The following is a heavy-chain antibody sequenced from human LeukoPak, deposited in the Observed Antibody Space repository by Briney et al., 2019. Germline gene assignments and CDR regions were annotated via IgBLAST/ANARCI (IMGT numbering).Heavy chain of an antibody. D-gene: IGHD3-3*01. J-gene: IGHJ4*02. CDR2: INPNSGGT. CDR3: ARDYDFWSGTYYFDY. CDR1: GYTFTGYY. Sequence: ASVKVSCKASGYTFTGYYMHWVRQAPGQGLEWMGWINPNSGGTNYAQKFQGRVTMTRDTSISTAYMELSRLRSDDTAVYYCARDYDFWSGTYYFDYWGQGTLVTVSS. V-gene: IGHV1-2*02.